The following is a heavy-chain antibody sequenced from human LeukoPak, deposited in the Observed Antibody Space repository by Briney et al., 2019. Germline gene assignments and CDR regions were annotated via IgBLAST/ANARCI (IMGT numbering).Heavy chain of an antibody. V-gene: IGHV4-61*01. CDR2: IFNSGSS. D-gene: IGHD3-16*01. CDR3: ARGVGGVREGFDI. Sequence: SETLSLTCTVSGVSVSSESYHWSWIRQPPGKGLEWIAYIFNSGSSNYNPSLKSRFTISVDTSKNQFSLKLNSVTAADTAQYHCARGVGGVREGFDIWGQGTMVTVSS. CDR1: GVSVSSESYH. J-gene: IGHJ3*02.